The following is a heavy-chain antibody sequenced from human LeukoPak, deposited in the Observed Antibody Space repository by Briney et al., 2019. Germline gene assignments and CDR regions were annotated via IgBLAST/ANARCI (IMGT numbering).Heavy chain of an antibody. CDR2: ISGSGGST. Sequence: GGSLRLSCAASGFTFSSYAMSWVRQAPGKGLEWASAISGSGGSTYYADSVKGRFTISRDNSKNTLYLQVNSLRAEDTAVYYWAKGGSRFCSGGSFHFADWGQGTLVTVSS. V-gene: IGHV3-23*01. CDR3: AKGGSRFCSGGSFHFAD. D-gene: IGHD2-15*01. CDR1: GFTFSSYA. J-gene: IGHJ4*02.